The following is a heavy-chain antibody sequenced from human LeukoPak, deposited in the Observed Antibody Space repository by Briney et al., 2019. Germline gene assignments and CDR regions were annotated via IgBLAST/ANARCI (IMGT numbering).Heavy chain of an antibody. V-gene: IGHV4-4*09. D-gene: IGHD2-2*01. CDR2: IYTLGNT. Sequence: SETLSLTCSVSGVSINSHYWSWIRQPPGKGLEWIGYIYTLGNTNYNPSLKSRVSISADTSKNQFSLKLSSVTAADTAVYYCARVRGSRYIVVVPAAIRAYNWFDPWGQGTLVTVSS. CDR3: ARVRGSRYIVVVPAAIRAYNWFDP. J-gene: IGHJ5*02. CDR1: GVSINSHY.